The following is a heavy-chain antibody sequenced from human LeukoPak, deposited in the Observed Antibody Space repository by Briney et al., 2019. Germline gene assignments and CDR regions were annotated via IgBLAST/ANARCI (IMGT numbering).Heavy chain of an antibody. V-gene: IGHV3-23*01. D-gene: IGHD1-26*01. J-gene: IGHJ3*02. Sequence: PGGSLRLSCAASGFTFSSYAMSWVRQAPGKGLEWVSAISGSGGSTYYADSVKGRFTISRDNSKNTLYLQMNSLRAEDTAVYYCAKDRYSHKWEPLPDAFDIWGQGTMVTVSS. CDR1: GFTFSSYA. CDR3: AKDRYSHKWEPLPDAFDI. CDR2: ISGSGGST.